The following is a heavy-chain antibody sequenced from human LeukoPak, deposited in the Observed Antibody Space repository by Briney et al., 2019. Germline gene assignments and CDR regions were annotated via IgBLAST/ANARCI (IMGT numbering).Heavy chain of an antibody. CDR2: ISWNSGSI. D-gene: IGHD3-22*01. CDR3: AKDRRPNYYDSSGYFVY. Sequence: GGSLRLSCAAPGFTFDDYAMHWVRQAPGKGLEWVSGISWNSGSIGYADSVKGRFTISRDNAKNSLYLQMNSLRAEDTALYYCAKDRRPNYYDSSGYFVYWGQGTLVTVSS. J-gene: IGHJ4*02. V-gene: IGHV3-9*01. CDR1: GFTFDDYA.